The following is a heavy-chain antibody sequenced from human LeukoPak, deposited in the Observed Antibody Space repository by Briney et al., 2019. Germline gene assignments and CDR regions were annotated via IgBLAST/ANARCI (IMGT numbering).Heavy chain of an antibody. V-gene: IGHV1-45*02. Sequence: ASVKVSCKASGYTFTYRYLHWVRQAPGQALEWMGWITPFNGNTNYAQKFQDRVTITRDRSMSTAYMELSSLRSEDTAMYYCASDSSGYFNFDYWGQGTPVTVSS. CDR3: ASDSSGYFNFDY. CDR2: ITPFNGNT. J-gene: IGHJ4*02. D-gene: IGHD3-22*01. CDR1: GYTFTYRY.